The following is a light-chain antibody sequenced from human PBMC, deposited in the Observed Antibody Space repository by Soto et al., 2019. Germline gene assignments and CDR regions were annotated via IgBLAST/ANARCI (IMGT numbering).Light chain of an antibody. CDR1: QSISGY. CDR2: AAS. V-gene: IGKV1-39*01. Sequence: DIQMTQSPSSLSASVGDRVTITCRASQSISGYLNWYQQKPGKAPEVVIYAASSLQSGVPLRFSGSGSGTDFTLTISSLQPEDFATYYCQQCLRSPPTFGQGTKLEI. CDR3: QQCLRSPPT. J-gene: IGKJ2*01.